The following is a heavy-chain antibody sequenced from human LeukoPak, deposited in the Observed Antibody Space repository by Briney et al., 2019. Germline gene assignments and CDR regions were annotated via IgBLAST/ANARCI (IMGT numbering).Heavy chain of an antibody. CDR3: ARYTGGVEMATIGLDL. CDR1: GGSIGGYY. D-gene: IGHD5-24*01. CDR2: IYYSGST. V-gene: IGHV4-59*01. Sequence: SETLSLTCTVSGGSIGGYYWTWLRQPPGKGLEWIGYIYYSGSTNSNPSLMSRVTMSVDTSKNQFSLKLSSVTAADTAMYYCARYTGGVEMATIGLDLWGRGTLVIVSS. J-gene: IGHJ2*01.